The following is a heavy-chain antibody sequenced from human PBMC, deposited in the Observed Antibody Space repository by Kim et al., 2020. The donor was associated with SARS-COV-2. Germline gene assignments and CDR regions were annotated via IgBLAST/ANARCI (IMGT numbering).Heavy chain of an antibody. D-gene: IGHD3-10*01. Sequence: SLRLSCAASGFSFDDYAMHWVRQVPGKGLEWVAGITWNSGNIGYADSVKGRFTISRDNAKNSLYLQMNSLRSEDTALYYCAKDRPIRVSYYYFDNWSQGCLVSVSA. CDR1: GFSFDDYA. CDR2: ITWNSGNI. J-gene: IGHJ4*02. CDR3: AKDRPIRVSYYYFDN. V-gene: IGHV3-9*01.